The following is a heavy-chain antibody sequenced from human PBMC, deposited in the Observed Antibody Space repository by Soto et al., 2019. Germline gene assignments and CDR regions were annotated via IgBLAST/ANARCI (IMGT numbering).Heavy chain of an antibody. V-gene: IGHV1-18*01. Sequence: ASVKVTCKASGFTFTRYGITWVRQAPGQGLEWMGWISAYNGNTNYAQKLQGRVTMTTDTSTSTAYMELRSLRSDDTAVYYCARVSVGAGGASYYFDYWGQGTLVSVSS. CDR3: ARVSVGAGGASYYFDY. CDR1: GFTFTRYG. J-gene: IGHJ4*02. CDR2: ISAYNGNT. D-gene: IGHD3-16*01.